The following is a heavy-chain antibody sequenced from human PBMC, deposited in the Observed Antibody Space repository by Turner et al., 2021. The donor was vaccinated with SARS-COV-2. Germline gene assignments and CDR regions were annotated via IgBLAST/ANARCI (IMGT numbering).Heavy chain of an antibody. V-gene: IGHV4-30-4*01. Sequence: QVQLQESGPGLVKRSQTLSLTCTVSGGSISSGDYYWSWIRQPPGKGLEWIGYIYYSGSTYYNPSLKSRVTISVDTSKNQFSLKLTSVTAADTAVYYCARVVVLRRAYFDYWGQGTLVTVSS. J-gene: IGHJ4*02. CDR3: ARVVVLRRAYFDY. CDR2: IYYSGST. D-gene: IGHD2-8*01. CDR1: GGSISSGDYY.